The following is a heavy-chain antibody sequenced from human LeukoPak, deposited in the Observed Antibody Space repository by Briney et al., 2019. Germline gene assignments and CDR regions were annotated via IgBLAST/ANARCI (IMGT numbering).Heavy chain of an antibody. V-gene: IGHV3-11*04. CDR3: ARDGGVSRSYHGNAVGSWFDS. J-gene: IGHJ5*01. CDR2: ISSSGRTI. Sequence: GGSLRVSCAASGFTLSDYYMSWIRQAPGKGLEWISYISSSGRTINYANSVKGRFTMSRDNAKNSLYLEMNSLKAEDTALYYCARDGGVSRSYHGNAVGSWFDSWGQGTLVTVSS. D-gene: IGHD1-14*01. CDR1: GFTLSDYY.